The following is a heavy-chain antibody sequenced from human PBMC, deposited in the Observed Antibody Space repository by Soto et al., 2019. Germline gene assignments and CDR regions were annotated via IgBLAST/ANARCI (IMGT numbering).Heavy chain of an antibody. D-gene: IGHD2-15*01. Sequence: SETLSLTCTVSGGSITTGGYYWSWIRQLPGKGLEWIGHRYYSESTYYNPSLKSRVSISLDTSKNQFSLKLSFVTAADTAMYYCARTKCSGGSCYSWSLDYWGQGTPITVSS. CDR3: ARTKCSGGSCYSWSLDY. J-gene: IGHJ4*02. V-gene: IGHV4-31*03. CDR1: GGSITTGGYY. CDR2: RYYSEST.